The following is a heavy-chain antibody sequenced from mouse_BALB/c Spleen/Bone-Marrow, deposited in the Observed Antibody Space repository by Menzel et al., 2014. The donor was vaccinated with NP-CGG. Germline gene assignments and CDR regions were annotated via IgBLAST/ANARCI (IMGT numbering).Heavy chain of an antibody. Sequence: DVKLVESGGGLVKPGGSLKLSCAASGFAFSSHDMSWVRQTPEKRLEWVAYISSGGGSTYYPDTVKGRFTISRDNAKSTLYLQMSSLKSEDTAMYYCARQGYYDYDYAMDYWGQGTSVTVSS. CDR1: GFAFSSHD. D-gene: IGHD2-4*01. CDR3: ARQGYYDYDYAMDY. V-gene: IGHV5-12-1*01. CDR2: ISSGGGST. J-gene: IGHJ4*01.